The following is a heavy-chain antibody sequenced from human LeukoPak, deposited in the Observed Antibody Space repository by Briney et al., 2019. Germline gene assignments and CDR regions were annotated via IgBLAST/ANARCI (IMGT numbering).Heavy chain of an antibody. V-gene: IGHV3-7*01. Sequence: GGSLRLSCAASGFTFSKYWMTWVRQAPGKGLEWVANINQDESEKFYVDSVKGRFTISRDNAKNSLYLQMSGLRDGDTAVYYCARDWGGENDYWGQGTLVTVSS. D-gene: IGHD3-10*01. CDR3: ARDWGGENDY. CDR2: INQDESEK. CDR1: GFTFSKYW. J-gene: IGHJ4*02.